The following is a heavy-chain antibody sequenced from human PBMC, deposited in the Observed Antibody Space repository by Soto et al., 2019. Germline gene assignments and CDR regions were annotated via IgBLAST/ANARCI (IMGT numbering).Heavy chain of an antibody. Sequence: LSLTCTVSGGSISSGGYYWSWIRQHPGKGLEWIGYIYYSGSTYYNPSLKSRVTISVDTSKNRFSLKLSSVTAADTAVYYCARTTTVTYYFDYWGQGTLVTVSS. J-gene: IGHJ4*02. CDR2: IYYSGST. V-gene: IGHV4-31*03. CDR3: ARTTTVTYYFDY. CDR1: GGSISSGGYY. D-gene: IGHD4-17*01.